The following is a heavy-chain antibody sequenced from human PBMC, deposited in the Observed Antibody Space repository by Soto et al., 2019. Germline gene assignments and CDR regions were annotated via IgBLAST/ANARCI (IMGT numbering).Heavy chain of an antibody. CDR2: ISGSGHAT. CDR1: GFVFDSYA. D-gene: IGHD3-22*01. V-gene: IGHV3-23*01. Sequence: EVKLLVSGGGLIPPGASARLSCITSGFVFDSYAMSWVRQSPGRGLEWLAAISGSGHATYYTQSVQGRFLISRDKSKKTVSLQMNNLRAEDTAVYYCAKGRYFDSSGGCANYWGLGTLVTVSS. J-gene: IGHJ4*02. CDR3: AKGRYFDSSGGCANY.